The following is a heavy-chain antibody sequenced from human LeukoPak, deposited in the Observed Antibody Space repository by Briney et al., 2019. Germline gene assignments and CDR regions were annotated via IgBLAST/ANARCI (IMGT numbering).Heavy chain of an antibody. CDR2: IYYSGST. D-gene: IGHD3-10*01. Sequence: PSETLSLTCTVSGGSLSSGGYYWSWIRQHPGKGLEYIGHIYYSGSTYYNPSLKSRVAISVDTSKNQFSLKVTFVTAADTAVYYCARGFAYGAGSQLNWFDPWRQGTLVTASS. J-gene: IGHJ5*02. CDR1: GGSLSSGGYY. CDR3: ARGFAYGAGSQLNWFDP. V-gene: IGHV4-31*03.